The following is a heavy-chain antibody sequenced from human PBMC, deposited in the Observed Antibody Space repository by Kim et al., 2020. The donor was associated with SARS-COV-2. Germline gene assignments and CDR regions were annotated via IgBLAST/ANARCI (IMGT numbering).Heavy chain of an antibody. Sequence: GGSLRLSCATSGFTFADYAIHWVRQAPGKGLEWVSGINWDSDTIDYADSVKGRFTISRDNAKNSVYLQMNSLRAEDTALYYCAKDSSAFWSGYFSDWGQGTLVTVSS. CDR2: INWDSDTI. CDR3: AKDSSAFWSGYFSD. D-gene: IGHD3-3*01. V-gene: IGHV3-9*01. J-gene: IGHJ4*02. CDR1: GFTFADYA.